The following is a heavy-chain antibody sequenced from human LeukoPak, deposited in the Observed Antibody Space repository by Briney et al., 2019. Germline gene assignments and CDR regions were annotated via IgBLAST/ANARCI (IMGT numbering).Heavy chain of an antibody. Sequence: ASVKVSCKASGYTFTSYGISWVRQAPGQGLEWMGWISAYNGNTNYAQKLQGRVTMTTDTSTSTAYMELRSLRSDDTAVYYCARVHAVRYNWNPDLFDCWGQGTLVTVSS. CDR2: ISAYNGNT. CDR3: ARVHAVRYNWNPDLFDC. J-gene: IGHJ4*02. V-gene: IGHV1-18*01. D-gene: IGHD1-1*01. CDR1: GYTFTSYG.